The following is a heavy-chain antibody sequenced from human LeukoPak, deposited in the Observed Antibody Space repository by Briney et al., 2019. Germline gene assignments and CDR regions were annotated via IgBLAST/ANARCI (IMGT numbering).Heavy chain of an antibody. CDR3: ASSVMVRGVSHYYFDY. Sequence: ASVKVSCKASGYTFTSYGISWVRQAPGQGLEWMGWISAYNGNTNYAQKLQGRVTMTTDTSTSTAYMELRSLRSDDTAVYYCASSVMVRGVSHYYFDYWGQGTLVTVSS. D-gene: IGHD3-10*01. J-gene: IGHJ4*02. CDR1: GYTFTSYG. V-gene: IGHV1-18*01. CDR2: ISAYNGNT.